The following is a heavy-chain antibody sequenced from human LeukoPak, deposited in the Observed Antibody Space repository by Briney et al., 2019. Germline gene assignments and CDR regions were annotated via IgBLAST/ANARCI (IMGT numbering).Heavy chain of an antibody. D-gene: IGHD3-9*01. V-gene: IGHV1-69*06. J-gene: IGHJ4*02. CDR3: ASGGTITKFWV. CDR2: IIPIFGTA. Sequence: ASVKVSCTASGGTFSSYAISWVRQAPGQGLEWMGGIIPIFGTANYAQKFQGRVTIPADKSTSTAYMELSSLRSEDTAVYYCASGGTITKFWVWGQGTLVTVSS. CDR1: GGTFSSYA.